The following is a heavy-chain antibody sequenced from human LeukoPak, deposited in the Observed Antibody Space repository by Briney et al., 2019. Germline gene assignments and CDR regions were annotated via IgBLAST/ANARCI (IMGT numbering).Heavy chain of an antibody. D-gene: IGHD3-16*01. Sequence: GGSLRLSCAPHLLTLLTSPGGRVRQAPGKGLEWVSGIGGSGGSTYYADSVKGRFTISRDKSKNTLYLQKSRLRADDTAVYYCAKGPRQTFGGWFDPWGQGTLVIVSS. CDR1: LLTLLTSP. CDR2: IGGSGGST. J-gene: IGHJ5*02. CDR3: AKGPRQTFGGWFDP. V-gene: IGHV3-23*01.